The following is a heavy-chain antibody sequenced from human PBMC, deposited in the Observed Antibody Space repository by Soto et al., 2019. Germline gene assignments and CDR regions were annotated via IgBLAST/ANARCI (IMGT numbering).Heavy chain of an antibody. CDR1: GGTFSSYA. CDR2: IIPIFGTV. D-gene: IGHD5-12*01. CDR3: ARGNHRWLQLWYFDL. Sequence: QVQLVQSGAEVKKPGSSVKVSCKASGGTFSSYAISWVRQAPGQGLEWMGGIIPIFGTVNYAQKFQGRVRTPADESTSTAYMELSSLRSEDTAVHYCARGNHRWLQLWYFDLWGRGTLVTVSS. J-gene: IGHJ2*01. V-gene: IGHV1-69*12.